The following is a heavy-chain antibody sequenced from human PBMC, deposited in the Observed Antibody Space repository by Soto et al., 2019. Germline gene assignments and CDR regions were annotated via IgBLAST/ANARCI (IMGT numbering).Heavy chain of an antibody. J-gene: IGHJ4*02. V-gene: IGHV5-51*01. CDR1: GYRFTSFW. CDR3: ARHGYSSSWHPDH. CDR2: AQPGHSDT. D-gene: IGHD6-13*01. Sequence: PGESLKISCQGSGYRFTSFWIGWVRQMPGKGLEWMGIAQPGHSDTRYSPSFQGHVTISADESTNTAYLQWSSLRASDTAMYFCARHGYSSSWHPDHWGQGTLVTVSS.